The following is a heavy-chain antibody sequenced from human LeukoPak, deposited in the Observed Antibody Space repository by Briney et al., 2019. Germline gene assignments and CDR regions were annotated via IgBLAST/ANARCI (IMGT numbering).Heavy chain of an antibody. V-gene: IGHV3-33*01. CDR1: GFTFSNYG. CDR2: IWYDGSNY. J-gene: IGHJ4*02. D-gene: IGHD3-9*01. Sequence: GGSLRLSCAASGFTFSNYGMHWVRQAPSKGLEWVAVIWYDGSNYYYADSVKGRFTISRDNSKNTLYLQMNSLRAEDTAVYYCAREYYDILTGFDYWGQGTLVTVSS. CDR3: AREYYDILTGFDY.